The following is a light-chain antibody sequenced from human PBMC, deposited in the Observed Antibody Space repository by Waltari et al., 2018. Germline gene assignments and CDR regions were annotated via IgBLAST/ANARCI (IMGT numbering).Light chain of an antibody. J-gene: IGLJ2*01. Sequence: SFVLTQPESVSVAPGKTARITCGGEDLGSTTVNWYQLRPGQAPLLVIYDDTDRPSGIPARFSGSSSGNVATLIITGVQAGDEADYYCHLWETTRDRPWIFGGGTKLTVL. CDR1: DLGSTT. CDR2: DDT. V-gene: IGLV3-21*01. CDR3: HLWETTRDRPWI.